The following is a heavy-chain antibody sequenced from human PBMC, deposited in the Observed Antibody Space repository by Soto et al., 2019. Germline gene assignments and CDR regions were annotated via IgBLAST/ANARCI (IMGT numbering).Heavy chain of an antibody. CDR3: ATSYGSGSTHFDS. D-gene: IGHD3-10*01. V-gene: IGHV1-69*02. CDR2: VKPIVGMA. CDR1: GGTFNSYT. J-gene: IGHJ4*02. Sequence: QVQLVQSGAEVKKPGSSVKVSCTASGGTFNSYTLNWVRQAPGQRLEWVGRVKPIVGMANSASKFQGRVTMTADKSTSKAYMDLTGLISEDTAVYYCATSYGSGSTHFDSWGQGTLVTVSS.